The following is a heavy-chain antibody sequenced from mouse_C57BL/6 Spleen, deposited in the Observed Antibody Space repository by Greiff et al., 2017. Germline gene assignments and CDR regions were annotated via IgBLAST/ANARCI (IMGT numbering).Heavy chain of an antibody. CDR1: GYTFTSYW. Sequence: QVQLQQPGAELVKPGASVKLSCKASGYTFTSYWMHWVKQRPGQGLEWIGMIHPNSGSTNYNEKFKSKATLTVDKSPSTAYMQRSSLTSEDSAVYYCARYHYDYDFDYWGQGTTLTVSS. CDR2: IHPNSGST. V-gene: IGHV1-64*01. CDR3: ARYHYDYDFDY. J-gene: IGHJ2*01. D-gene: IGHD2-4*01.